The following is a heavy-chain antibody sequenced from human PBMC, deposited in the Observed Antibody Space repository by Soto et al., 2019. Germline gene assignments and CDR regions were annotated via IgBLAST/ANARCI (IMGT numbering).Heavy chain of an antibody. CDR1: VASLGWFY. Sequence: PENQSLSCTVSVASLGWFYGNCNRQAPGKGLEWIGEVNYSGTSNYKPSLKNRVTLSVDTSKKQFSLRLTSVTAADTGIYFCARVRGRAESAPSGMDLWGQGTTVTVSS. D-gene: IGHD5-12*01. CDR2: VNYSGTS. J-gene: IGHJ6*02. CDR3: ARVRGRAESAPSGMDL. V-gene: IGHV4-59*12.